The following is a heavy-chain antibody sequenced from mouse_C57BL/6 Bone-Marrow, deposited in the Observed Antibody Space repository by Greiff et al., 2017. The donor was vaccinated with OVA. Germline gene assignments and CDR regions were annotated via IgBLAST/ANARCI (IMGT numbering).Heavy chain of an antibody. CDR3: TRDYSNFYAMDY. D-gene: IGHD2-5*01. J-gene: IGHJ4*01. CDR2: IYPGNSDT. V-gene: IGHV1-5*01. Sequence: VQLQQSGTVLARPGASVKMSCKTSGYTFTSYWMHWVKQRPGQGLEWIGAIYPGNSDTSYNQKFKGKAKLTAVTSASTAYMELSSLTNEDSAVYYCTRDYSNFYAMDYWGQGTSVTVSS. CDR1: GYTFTSYW.